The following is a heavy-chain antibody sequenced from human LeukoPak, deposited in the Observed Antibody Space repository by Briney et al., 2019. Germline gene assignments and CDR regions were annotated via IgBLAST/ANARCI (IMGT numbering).Heavy chain of an antibody. V-gene: IGHV1-2*02. CDR2: INPNSVGP. Sequence: ASVKVSCKASGYTFTGDYMQCVRQAPGQGLEWMGWINPNSVGPHYAQKIQGTVTLTRDTSISTAYMELSRLRSDDTAVYYWARASGYSSSWYGRGYFDYWGQGTLVTVSS. CDR1: GYTFTGDY. D-gene: IGHD6-13*01. J-gene: IGHJ4*02. CDR3: ARASGYSSSWYGRGYFDY.